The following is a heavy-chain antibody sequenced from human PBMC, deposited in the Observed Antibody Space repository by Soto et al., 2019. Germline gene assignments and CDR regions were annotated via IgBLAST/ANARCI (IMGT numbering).Heavy chain of an antibody. D-gene: IGHD5-12*01. Sequence: EVQLVESGGGLVKPGGSLKLSCAASGFTFSTYNMNWVRQAPGEGLEWVSSISSSSTYIYYADSVKGRLTISRDNAKNSLYLQMNRLRAEDTAGYYCARGWLSDPWMHWGQGTLVTVSS. J-gene: IGHJ4*02. CDR3: ARGWLSDPWMH. V-gene: IGHV3-21*01. CDR1: GFTFSTYN. CDR2: ISSSSTYI.